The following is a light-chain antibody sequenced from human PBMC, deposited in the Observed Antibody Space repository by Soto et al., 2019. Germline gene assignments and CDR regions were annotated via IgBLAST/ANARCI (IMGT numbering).Light chain of an antibody. V-gene: IGKV3-20*01. J-gene: IGKJ2*01. CDR1: QSVSSNY. CDR3: QQYGSSTPYT. Sequence: EIVLTQSPAILSLSPGERATLSCRASQSVSSNYLAWYQQKPGQAPRLRIYGASGRATGIPDRFSGSGSETDFTLTVSRLEPEDFGVYYCQQYGSSTPYTFGQGTKLEIK. CDR2: GAS.